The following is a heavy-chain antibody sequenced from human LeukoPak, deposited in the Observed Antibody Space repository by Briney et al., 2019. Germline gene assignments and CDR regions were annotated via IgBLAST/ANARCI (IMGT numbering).Heavy chain of an antibody. CDR1: GFTFSSYA. V-gene: IGHV3-23*01. CDR2: ISGSGGST. D-gene: IGHD6-19*01. J-gene: IGHJ4*02. CDR3: AMQWLVLGAIDY. Sequence: PGGSLRLSCAASGFTFSSYAMSWVRQAPGKGLEWVSAISGSGGSTYYADSVKGRFTISRDNSKNTLYLQMNGLRAEDTAVYYCAMQWLVLGAIDYWGQGTLVTVSS.